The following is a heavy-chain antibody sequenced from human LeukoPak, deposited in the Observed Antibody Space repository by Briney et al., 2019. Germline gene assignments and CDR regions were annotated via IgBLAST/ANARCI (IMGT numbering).Heavy chain of an antibody. Sequence: PSETLSLTCTVSGCSISSYYWSWIRQPPGKGLEWIGYIYYSGSTNYNPSLYYSGSTNYNPSLKSRVTISLDTSKNQFSLKLSSVTVADTAVYYCARQYDSSGYWYYFDYWGQGTLVTVSS. D-gene: IGHD3-22*01. CDR3: ARQYDSSGYWYYFDY. CDR2: IYYSGSTNYNPSLYYSGST. CDR1: GCSISSYY. V-gene: IGHV4-59*08. J-gene: IGHJ4*02.